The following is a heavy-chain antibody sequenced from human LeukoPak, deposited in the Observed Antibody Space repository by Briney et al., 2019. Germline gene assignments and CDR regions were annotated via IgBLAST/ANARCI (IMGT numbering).Heavy chain of an antibody. J-gene: IGHJ4*02. CDR2: ISGSGGST. CDR1: GFTFSSYA. D-gene: IGHD2-15*01. V-gene: IGHV3-23*01. Sequence: GGSLRLSCAASGFTFSSYAMSWVRQAPGKGLEWVSAISGSGGSTYYADSVKGRFTISRDNSKNTLYLQMNSLRAEDTAVYYCARSVVRGSAYFGYWGQGTLVTVSS. CDR3: ARSVVRGSAYFGY.